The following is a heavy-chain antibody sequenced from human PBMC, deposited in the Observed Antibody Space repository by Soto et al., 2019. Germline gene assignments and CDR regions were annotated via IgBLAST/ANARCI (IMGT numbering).Heavy chain of an antibody. V-gene: IGHV1-3*01. Sequence: GASVKVSCKASGYTFTSYAMHWVRQAPGQRLEWMGWINAGNGNAKYSQKFQGRVTITRDTSASTAYMELSSLRSEDTAVYYCARATYYDFWSGYYRPAYFDYWGQGTLVTVSS. CDR3: ARATYYDFWSGYYRPAYFDY. CDR2: INAGNGNA. CDR1: GYTFTSYA. J-gene: IGHJ4*02. D-gene: IGHD3-3*01.